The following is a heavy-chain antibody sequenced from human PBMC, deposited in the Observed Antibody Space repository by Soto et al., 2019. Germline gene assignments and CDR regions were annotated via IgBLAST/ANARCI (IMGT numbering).Heavy chain of an antibody. D-gene: IGHD2-21*02. Sequence: GASVKVCCEASGDGFASYARRWVRQAPGQRLEWMGWINAGNGNTKYSQKFQGRVTITRDTSASTAYMELSSLRSEDTAVYYCARSIVVVTALDYWGQGTLVTVSS. V-gene: IGHV1-3*01. CDR1: GDGFASYA. CDR3: ARSIVVVTALDY. J-gene: IGHJ4*02. CDR2: INAGNGNT.